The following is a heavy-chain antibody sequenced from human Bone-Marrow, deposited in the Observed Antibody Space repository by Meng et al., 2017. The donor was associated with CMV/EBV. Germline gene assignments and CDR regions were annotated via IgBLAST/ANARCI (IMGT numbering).Heavy chain of an antibody. V-gene: IGHV3-30*02. CDR1: GFTFIRSD. D-gene: IGHD3-3*01. CDR3: ARSYDFWSGYYQINYYYGMDV. CDR2: IRYDGSSK. Sequence: GGSLRLSCAASGFTFIRSDIHWVRQAPGKGLEWVTFIRYDGSSKKYADSVKGRFTVSRDNSKNTLFLQMNTLRPEDTAIYYCARSYDFWSGYYQINYYYGMDVWGQGTTVTVSS. J-gene: IGHJ6*02.